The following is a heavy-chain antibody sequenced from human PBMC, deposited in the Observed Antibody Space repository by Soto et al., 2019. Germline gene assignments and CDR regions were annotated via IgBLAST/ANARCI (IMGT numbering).Heavy chain of an antibody. Sequence: GGSLRLSCAASGFTVSSNYMSWVRQAPGKGLEWVSVIYSGGSTYYADSVKGRFTTSRDNSKNTLYLQMNSLRAEDTAVYYCASKAVAGTFWYAFDIWGQGTMVTV. D-gene: IGHD6-19*01. CDR3: ASKAVAGTFWYAFDI. V-gene: IGHV3-53*01. CDR2: IYSGGST. J-gene: IGHJ3*02. CDR1: GFTVSSNY.